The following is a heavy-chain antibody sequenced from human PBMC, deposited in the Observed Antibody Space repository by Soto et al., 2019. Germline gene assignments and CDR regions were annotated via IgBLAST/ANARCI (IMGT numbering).Heavy chain of an antibody. CDR3: ARVKIFLRAGAFDI. J-gene: IGHJ3*02. Sequence: GGSPRLSCAACGFTFCSYGMHWVRQEPGKGLEWVAVIWYDGSNKYYADSVKGRFTISRDNSKNTLYLQMNSLRAEDTAVYYCARVKIFLRAGAFDIWGQGTMLTVSS. CDR2: IWYDGSNK. CDR1: GFTFCSYG. V-gene: IGHV3-33*01. D-gene: IGHD3-3*01.